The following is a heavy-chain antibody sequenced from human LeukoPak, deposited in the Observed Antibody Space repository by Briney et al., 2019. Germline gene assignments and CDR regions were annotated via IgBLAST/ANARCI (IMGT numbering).Heavy chain of an antibody. CDR2: IHYTGKP. Sequence: SETLSLTCSVSGGSISGHYWTWIPQPPGKGLEWIGQIHYTGKPDYNPSLKSRITISVDTSKNQVSLQVSSVTAADSAIYYCARFGVDYDMDVWGHGTTVTV. CDR3: ARFGVDYDMDV. J-gene: IGHJ6*02. V-gene: IGHV4-59*11. D-gene: IGHD3-16*01. CDR1: GGSISGHY.